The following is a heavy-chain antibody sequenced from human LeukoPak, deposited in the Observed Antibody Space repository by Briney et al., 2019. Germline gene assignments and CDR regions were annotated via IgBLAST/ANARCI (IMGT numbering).Heavy chain of an antibody. J-gene: IGHJ3*02. Sequence: GASVKVSYKASGYTFTGNYMHWVRQAPGQGLEWMGWINPNSGGTNYAQNFQGRVTMTRDTSISTAYMELSRLRSDDTAIYYCARVGYCSSTSCYTRGFTLDIWGQGTMVTVSS. CDR2: INPNSGGT. V-gene: IGHV1-2*02. CDR3: ARVGYCSSTSCYTRGFTLDI. D-gene: IGHD2-2*01. CDR1: GYTFTGNY.